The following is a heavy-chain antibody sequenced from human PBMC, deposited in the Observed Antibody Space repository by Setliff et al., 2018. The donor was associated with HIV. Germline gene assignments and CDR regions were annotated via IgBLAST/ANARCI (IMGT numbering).Heavy chain of an antibody. CDR1: GYTVINYG. CDR2: ISAYSGNT. D-gene: IGHD3-22*01. J-gene: IGHJ1*01. CDR3: ARTDDSSGYHPFQH. V-gene: IGHV1-18*01. Sequence: ASVKVSCKTSGYTVINYGVNWVRQAPGQGLEWMGWISAYSGNTNYAQKIQGRITMTTDTSTSTVNMELRSLRSDDTAVYYCARTDDSSGYHPFQHWGQGTLVTVSS.